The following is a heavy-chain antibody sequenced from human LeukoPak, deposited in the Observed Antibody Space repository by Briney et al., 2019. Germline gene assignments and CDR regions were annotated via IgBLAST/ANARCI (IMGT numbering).Heavy chain of an antibody. V-gene: IGHV3-23*01. Sequence: GGSLRLSCAASGFTFSSYAMSWVRQAPGKGLEWVSAISGSGGSTYYADSVKGRFTISRDNSKNTLYLQMNSLRAEDTAVYYCAEGRNWTPIRPDAFDIWGQGTMVTVSS. CDR1: GFTFSSYA. J-gene: IGHJ3*02. CDR3: AEGRNWTPIRPDAFDI. D-gene: IGHD1-1*01. CDR2: ISGSGGST.